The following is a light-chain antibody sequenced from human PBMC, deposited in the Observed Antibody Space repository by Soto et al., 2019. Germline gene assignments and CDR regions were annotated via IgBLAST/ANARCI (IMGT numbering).Light chain of an antibody. J-gene: IGKJ4*01. V-gene: IGKV3-11*01. CDR3: KQRSNWLT. CDR2: DAS. Sequence: EIVLTQSPATLSLSPGERATLSCRASQSVSSYLAWYQQQPGQAPRLLIYDASNRATGIPARFSGSASGTDVTLTISGLDSDEFAVYYCKQRSNWLTFGGGTKVEIK. CDR1: QSVSSY.